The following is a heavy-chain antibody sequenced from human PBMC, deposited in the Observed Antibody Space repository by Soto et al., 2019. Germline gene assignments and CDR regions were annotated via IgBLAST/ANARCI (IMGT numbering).Heavy chain of an antibody. D-gene: IGHD6-19*01. Sequence: PSETLSLTCTVSGFSVSSTYWGWVRQSPGKGLEWIGYVYNSGSTIYSPSLRSRITISVDPSKNQFSLRLRSVTAADTAVYYCARIHYSSASFDYWGQGNLVTVSS. CDR1: GFSVSSTY. CDR3: ARIHYSSASFDY. V-gene: IGHV4-59*02. J-gene: IGHJ4*02. CDR2: VYNSGST.